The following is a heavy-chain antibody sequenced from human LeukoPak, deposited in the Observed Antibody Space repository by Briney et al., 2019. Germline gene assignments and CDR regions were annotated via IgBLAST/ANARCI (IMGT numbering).Heavy chain of an antibody. D-gene: IGHD1-26*01. CDR3: ARHGGSYTFDF. Sequence: PSETLSLTCTVSGGSISSYYWSWIRQPPGKGLELIGYMYDSGSANYNPSLKSRVTISVDTSKNQFSLRLSSVTAADTAVYYCARHGGSYTFDFWGQGTLVTVSS. CDR2: MYDSGSA. J-gene: IGHJ4*02. CDR1: GGSISSYY. V-gene: IGHV4-59*01.